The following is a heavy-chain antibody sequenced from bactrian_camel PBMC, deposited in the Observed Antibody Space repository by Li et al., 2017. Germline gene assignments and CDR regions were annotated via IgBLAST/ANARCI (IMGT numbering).Heavy chain of an antibody. CDR2: IDSGGRT. CDR3: AAPALLLARCTITRSEDFGH. D-gene: IGHD3*01. J-gene: IGHJ6*01. Sequence: HVQLVESGGGSVQGGRSLRLSCKSNVYTYASHCMGWFRQAPGREREEIAAIDSGGRTTFADSVKGRFTISKDNAKNTLYLQMNNLKPEDSAMYYCAAPALLLARCTITRSEDFGHWGQGTRSPSP. V-gene: IGHV3S55*01. CDR1: VYTYASHC.